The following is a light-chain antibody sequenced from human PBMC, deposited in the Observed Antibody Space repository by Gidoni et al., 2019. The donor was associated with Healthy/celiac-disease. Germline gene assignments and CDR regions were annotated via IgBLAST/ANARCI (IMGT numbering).Light chain of an antibody. CDR2: DVS. J-gene: IGLJ3*02. V-gene: IGLV2-11*01. CDR1: SSDVGGYNY. CDR3: CSYAGSYTWV. Sequence: QSALTQPRSVSGSPRQSVTISCTGTSSDVGGYNYVSWYQQHPGKAPKLMIYDVSKRPSGVPDRFSGSKSGNTASLTISGLQAEDEAEYYCCSYAGSYTWVFGGGTKLTVL.